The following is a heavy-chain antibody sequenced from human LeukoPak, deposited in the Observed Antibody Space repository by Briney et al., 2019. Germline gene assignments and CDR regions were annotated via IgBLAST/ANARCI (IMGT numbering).Heavy chain of an antibody. J-gene: IGHJ4*02. CDR2: ISGSGGTT. V-gene: IGHV3-23*01. D-gene: IGHD6-13*01. Sequence: GESLRLSCAASGFTFSSYGMRWVRQAPGKGLEWVSAISGSGGTTYYADSVKGRFTISRDNSKKTMYLQMKSLRAEDTAVYYCATSRGSWPDYFDYWGQGTLVTVSS. CDR1: GFTFSSYG. CDR3: ATSRGSWPDYFDY.